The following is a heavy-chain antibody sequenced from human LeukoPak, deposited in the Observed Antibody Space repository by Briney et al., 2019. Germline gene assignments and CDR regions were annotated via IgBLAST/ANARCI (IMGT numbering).Heavy chain of an antibody. CDR3: VRDFRFLDDY. CDR1: GFTFSSYW. D-gene: IGHD3-3*01. V-gene: IGHV3-7*01. CDR2: IKQDGSEK. J-gene: IGHJ4*02. Sequence: GGSLRFSCAASGFTFSSYWMSWVRQAPGKGLEWVANIKQDGSEKYYADSVKGRFTISRDNAKNSLYLQMNSLRAEDTAVYYCVRDFRFLDDYWGQGTLVTVSS.